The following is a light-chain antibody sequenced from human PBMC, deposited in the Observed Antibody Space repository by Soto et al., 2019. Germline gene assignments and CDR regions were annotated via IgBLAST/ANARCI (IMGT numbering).Light chain of an antibody. CDR2: ATS. CDR1: QSVSTY. CDR3: QQTYSTPWT. Sequence: DIQMTQAQSSLSASVGDRVTITCRASQSVSTYVNWFQQRPGKATKLLMYATSTLESGVPYRVSGSASKTNVTLTISSLQTEDFATYYCQQTYSTPWTFGQGTKVDIK. J-gene: IGKJ1*01. V-gene: IGKV1-39*01.